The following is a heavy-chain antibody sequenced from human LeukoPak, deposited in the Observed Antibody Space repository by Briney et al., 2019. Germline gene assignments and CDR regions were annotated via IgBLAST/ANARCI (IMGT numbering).Heavy chain of an antibody. CDR1: GGSISSYY. V-gene: IGHV4-59*12. CDR2: IYYSGST. Sequence: EPSETLSLTCTVSGGSISSYYWSWIRQPPGKGLEWIGYIYYSGSTNYNPSLKSRVTISVDTSKNQFSLKLSSVTAADTAVYYCARASMVRGGALFDPWGQGTLVTVSS. D-gene: IGHD3-10*01. CDR3: ARASMVRGGALFDP. J-gene: IGHJ5*02.